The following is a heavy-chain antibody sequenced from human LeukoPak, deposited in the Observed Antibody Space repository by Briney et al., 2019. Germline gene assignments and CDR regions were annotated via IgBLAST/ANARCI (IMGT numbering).Heavy chain of an antibody. CDR3: ASGTTDIVVVPATLRNYYFDY. J-gene: IGHJ4*02. CDR1: GFTVSSNY. V-gene: IGHV3-53*01. Sequence: GGSLRLSCAASGFTVSSNYMSWVRQAPGKGLEWVSVIYSGGSTYYADSVKGRFTISRDNSKNTLYLQMNSLTAEDTAVYYCASGTTDIVVVPATLRNYYFDYWGQGTLVTVSS. CDR2: IYSGGST. D-gene: IGHD2-2*01.